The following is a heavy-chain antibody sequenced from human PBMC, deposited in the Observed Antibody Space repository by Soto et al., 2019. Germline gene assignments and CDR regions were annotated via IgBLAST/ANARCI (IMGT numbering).Heavy chain of an antibody. Sequence: QVQLQESGPGLVKPSENLSLTCAVSGDSISSYYCMWIRQPPGKGLESIGYLYYGRSADYNPSLKSRVTLSVDTSTNQCSLTLSSMTAANTAVYYCALRSMAVVPEYGGQGTLVTVSS. V-gene: IGHV4-59*01. CDR3: ALRSMAVVPEY. CDR2: LYYGRSA. CDR1: GDSISSYY. J-gene: IGHJ4*02. D-gene: IGHD3-22*01.